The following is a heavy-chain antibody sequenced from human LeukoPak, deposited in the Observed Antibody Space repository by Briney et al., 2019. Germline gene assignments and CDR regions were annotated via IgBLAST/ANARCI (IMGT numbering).Heavy chain of an antibody. CDR2: IYTSGST. CDR1: GGSISSSY. Sequence: TSETLSLTCTVSGGSISSSYWSWIRQPPGKGLEWIGYIYTSGSTNYNPSLKSRVTILADTSKNQFSLNLSSVTAADTAVYYCARRRSGGRDFDYWGRGTLVTVSS. CDR3: ARRRSGGRDFDY. V-gene: IGHV4-4*09. J-gene: IGHJ4*02. D-gene: IGHD2-15*01.